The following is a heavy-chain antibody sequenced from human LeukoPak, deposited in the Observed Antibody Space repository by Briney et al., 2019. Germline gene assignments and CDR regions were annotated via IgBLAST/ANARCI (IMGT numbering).Heavy chain of an antibody. D-gene: IGHD3-9*01. Sequence: GASVKVSCKASGYTFTTHDFTWVRQATGQGLEWMGWMNPGSGDTAYAQKFQGRVTMTRDTSMSTAYMELNSLGSEDTAIYYCARGLGDYNTDWFPVSGYWGQGTPVTVSS. CDR1: GYTFTTHD. V-gene: IGHV1-8*01. CDR2: MNPGSGDT. J-gene: IGHJ4*02. CDR3: ARGLGDYNTDWFPVSGY.